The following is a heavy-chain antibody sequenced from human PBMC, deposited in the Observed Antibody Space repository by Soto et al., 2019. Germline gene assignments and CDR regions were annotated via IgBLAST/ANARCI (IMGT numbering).Heavy chain of an antibody. J-gene: IGHJ6*02. D-gene: IGHD5-18*01. V-gene: IGHV1-3*01. CDR1: GYTFTSYA. Sequence: GXPGKLSCRASGYTFTSYAIHWLRQAPGQRLEWMGWINAGNGNTKYSQKFQGRVTITRDTSASTAYMELSSLRSEDTAVYYCARGGHKAMDASYYYGMDVWGQGTTVTVPS. CDR3: ARGGHKAMDASYYYGMDV. CDR2: INAGNGNT.